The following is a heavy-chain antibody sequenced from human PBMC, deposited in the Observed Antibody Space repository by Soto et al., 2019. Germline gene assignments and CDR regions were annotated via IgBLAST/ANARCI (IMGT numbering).Heavy chain of an antibody. CDR1: GYTFTNYG. Sequence: GASVKVSCKASGYTFTNYGIHWVRQAPGQGLEWMGWIHADNGNTSYAQKFQGRATMTTDTSASTAYMELRSLRSDDTAVYYCARGTYCGGDCKGTPIKWFDPWGQGTLVTVSS. CDR3: ARGTYCGGDCKGTPIKWFDP. J-gene: IGHJ5*02. V-gene: IGHV1-18*04. D-gene: IGHD2-21*02. CDR2: IHADNGNT.